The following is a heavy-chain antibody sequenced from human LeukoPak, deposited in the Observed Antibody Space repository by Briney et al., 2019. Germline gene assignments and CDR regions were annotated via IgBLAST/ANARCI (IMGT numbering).Heavy chain of an antibody. D-gene: IGHD6-6*01. J-gene: IGHJ6*01. CDR2: ITNNGGST. V-gene: IGHV3-23*01. CDR3: ATKGFEEQLVHYYYYYGMDV. CDR1: GFTFSSYA. Sequence: PGGSLRLSCAASGFTFSSYAMSWVRQAPGKGLELVSVITNNGGSTYYADSVKRRFTISRDNSKNTLYLQMNSRRVEDPAVYYCATKGFEEQLVHYYYYYGMDVWGQGTTVTVSS.